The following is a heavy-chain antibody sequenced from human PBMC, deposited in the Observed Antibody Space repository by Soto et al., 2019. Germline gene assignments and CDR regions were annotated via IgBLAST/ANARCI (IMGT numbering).Heavy chain of an antibody. D-gene: IGHD3-9*01. Sequence: SETLSLTCTVSGGSISSYYWSWIRQPPGKGLEWIGYIYYSGSTNYNPSLKSRVTISVDTSKNQFSLKLSSVTAADTAVYYWARTNYDILTGYFDYWGQGTLVTVSS. CDR2: IYYSGST. CDR1: GGSISSYY. V-gene: IGHV4-59*01. CDR3: ARTNYDILTGYFDY. J-gene: IGHJ4*02.